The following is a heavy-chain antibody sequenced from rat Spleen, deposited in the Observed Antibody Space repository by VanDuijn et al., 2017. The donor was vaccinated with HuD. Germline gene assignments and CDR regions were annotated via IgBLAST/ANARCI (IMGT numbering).Heavy chain of an antibody. J-gene: IGHJ2*01. Sequence: EVQLVESGGGLVQPGRSLKLSCAASGFTFSDYGMAWVRQAPTKGLEWVATISYGDSSGHSSTYYRDSVKGRFTLSRDNAKSTLYLQMDSLRSEDTATYHCAKLSGKYYGYNYLDWWGQGVMVTVSS. CDR2: ISYGDSSGHSST. D-gene: IGHD1-9*01. V-gene: IGHV5-29*01. CDR3: AKLSGKYYGYNYLDW. CDR1: GFTFSDYG.